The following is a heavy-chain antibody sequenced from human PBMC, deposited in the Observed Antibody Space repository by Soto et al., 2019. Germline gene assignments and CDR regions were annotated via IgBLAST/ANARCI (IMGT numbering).Heavy chain of an antibody. J-gene: IGHJ4*01. Sequence: SVKVPCKASGYTFTGYYMHWVRQAPGQGLEWMGWINPNSGGTNYAQKFQGRVTMTRDKSISTAYMELGRLRSDDTAVYYCARVDAGTAMRDYWGQGTTVTVSS. CDR3: ARVDAGTAMRDY. CDR2: INPNSGGT. CDR1: GYTFTGYY. D-gene: IGHD5-18*01. V-gene: IGHV1-2*02.